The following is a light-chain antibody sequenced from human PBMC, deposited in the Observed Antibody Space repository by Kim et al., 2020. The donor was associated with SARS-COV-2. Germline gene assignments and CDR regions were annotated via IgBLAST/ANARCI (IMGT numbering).Light chain of an antibody. J-gene: IGKJ1*01. CDR3: QKYDSVPWT. CDR2: AAS. Sequence: SSVGDRVTTTCRASQDIRNHLAWYQQRPGKVPKLLIYAASALHSGVPSRFGGSGSGTDFTLTITGLQPEDVATYYCQKYDSVPWTFGPGTKVDIK. CDR1: QDIRNH. V-gene: IGKV1-27*01.